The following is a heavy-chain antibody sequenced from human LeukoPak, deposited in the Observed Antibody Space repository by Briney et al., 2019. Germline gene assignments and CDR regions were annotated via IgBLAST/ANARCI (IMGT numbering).Heavy chain of an antibody. D-gene: IGHD2-15*01. CDR1: GFTFDDYA. CDR3: ARDRGFFFDY. J-gene: IGHJ4*02. CDR2: ISTSSTTI. V-gene: IGHV3-48*04. Sequence: PGGSLRLSCAASGFTFDDYAMHWVRQAPGRGLEWLSYISTSSTTIFYADSVKGRFTISRDNAKNSLYLQMNSLRAEDTALYYCARDRGFFFDYWGQGTLVTVSS.